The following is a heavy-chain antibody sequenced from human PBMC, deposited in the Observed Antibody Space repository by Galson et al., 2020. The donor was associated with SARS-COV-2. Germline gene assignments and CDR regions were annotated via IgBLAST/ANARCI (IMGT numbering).Heavy chain of an antibody. V-gene: IGHV1-24*01. CDR2: FDPEDGET. D-gene: IGHD3-10*01. CDR3: ATAPPRLWFGELLFWFDP. CDR1: GYTLTELS. J-gene: IGHJ5*02. Sequence: ASVKVSCKVSGYTLTELSMHWVRQAPGKGLEWMGGFDPEDGETIYAQKFQGRVTMTEDTSTDTAYMELSSLRSEDTAVYYCATAPPRLWFGELLFWFDPWGQGTLVTVSS.